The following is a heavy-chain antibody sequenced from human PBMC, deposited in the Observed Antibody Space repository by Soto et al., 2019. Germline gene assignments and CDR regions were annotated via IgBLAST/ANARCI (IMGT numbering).Heavy chain of an antibody. D-gene: IGHD2-21*01. CDR2: ICCSGST. Sequence: PSEPLSLTCTVSGDSVSRADSYWSWIRQPPGKGLEWIGYICCSGSTYYNPSLKSRVTISVDTSKNQFSLKLSSVTAADTAVYYCAASCVGCGGFNYYGMDVWGQGTTVT. J-gene: IGHJ6*02. CDR1: GDSVSRADSY. V-gene: IGHV4-31*03. CDR3: AASCVGCGGFNYYGMDV.